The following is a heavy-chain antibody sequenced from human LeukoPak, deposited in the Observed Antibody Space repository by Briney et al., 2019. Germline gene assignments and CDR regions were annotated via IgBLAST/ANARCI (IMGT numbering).Heavy chain of an antibody. D-gene: IGHD5-18*01. Sequence: SVKVSCKASGGTFSSYAISWVRQAPGQGLEWMGGIIPIFSTANNAQKFQGRVTITADESTSTAYMELSSLRSEETDVYYCARDDGYIYGHGGDWFHPWGQGTLVTVSS. V-gene: IGHV1-69*01. CDR1: GGTFSSYA. J-gene: IGHJ5*02. CDR2: IIPIFSTA. CDR3: ARDDGYIYGHGGDWFHP.